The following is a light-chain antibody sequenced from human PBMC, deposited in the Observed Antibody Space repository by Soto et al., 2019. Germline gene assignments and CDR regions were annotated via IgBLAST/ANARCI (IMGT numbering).Light chain of an antibody. CDR1: QSISSD. CDR2: GAS. J-gene: IGKJ1*01. CDR3: HQYGTSVGT. V-gene: IGKV3-20*01. Sequence: DIVLTQSPLSLPVTPGESSSISCKASQSISSDLAWYQQKPGQAPRLLIYGASTRASDIPARFSGSGSGTDFTLTISRLEPEDFAVYYCHQYGTSVGTFGQGTKVDIK.